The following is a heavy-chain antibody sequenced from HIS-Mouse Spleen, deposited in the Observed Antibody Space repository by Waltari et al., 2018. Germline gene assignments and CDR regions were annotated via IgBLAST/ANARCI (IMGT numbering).Heavy chain of an antibody. J-gene: IGHJ2*01. CDR2: IYYRGST. CDR1: GGSLSSSSYY. Sequence: QLQLQESGPGLVKPSETLSLTRTVPGGSLSSSSYYRGRIRQPPGKGLEWIGSIYYRGSTYYNPSLKSRVTISVDTSKNQFSLKLSSVTAADTAVYYCAREIPYSSSWYDWYFDLWGRGTLVTVSS. CDR3: AREIPYSSSWYDWYFDL. V-gene: IGHV4-39*07. D-gene: IGHD6-13*01.